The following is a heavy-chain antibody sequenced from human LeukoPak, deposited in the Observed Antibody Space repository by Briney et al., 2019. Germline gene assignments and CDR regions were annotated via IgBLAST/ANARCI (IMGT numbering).Heavy chain of an antibody. V-gene: IGHV3-15*07. CDR1: GFTFSNAW. D-gene: IGHD3-22*01. J-gene: IGHJ4*02. Sequence: PGGSLRLSCAASGFTFSNAWMNWVRQAPGKGLEWVGRIKSKTDGGTTGYAAPVKGRFTISRDDSKNTLYLQMNSLKTEDTAVYYCTTDADYYDSSGLSQVDYWGQGTLVTVSS. CDR2: IKSKTDGGTT. CDR3: TTDADYYDSSGLSQVDY.